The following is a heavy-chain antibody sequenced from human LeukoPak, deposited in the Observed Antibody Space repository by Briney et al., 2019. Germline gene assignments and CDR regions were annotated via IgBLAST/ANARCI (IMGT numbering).Heavy chain of an antibody. CDR1: GFTLSSHE. J-gene: IGHJ4*02. Sequence: GGSLRLSCAVSGFTLSSHEMNWVRQAPGKGLEWISYISRSGFTSYYADSVKGRFTISRDDAENSLYLQMNSLRADDTPVYYCARSPSSGYDHMDYWGRGTLVTVSS. D-gene: IGHD5-12*01. CDR2: ISRSGFTS. CDR3: ARSPSSGYDHMDY. V-gene: IGHV3-48*03.